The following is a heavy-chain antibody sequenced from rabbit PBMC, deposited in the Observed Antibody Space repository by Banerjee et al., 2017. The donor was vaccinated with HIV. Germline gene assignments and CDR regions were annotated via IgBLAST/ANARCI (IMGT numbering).Heavy chain of an antibody. V-gene: IGHV1S40*01. CDR1: GFSLSSNDY. J-gene: IGHJ6*01. CDR3: ARDTGTSFSTYGMDL. D-gene: IGHD8-1*01. Sequence: QSLEESGGGLVQPEGSLTLTCTTSGFSLSSNDYMCWVRQAPGKGPEWIACTAGGRSAFTYYASWAKGRFTCSKASSTTVTLQMTSLTAADTATYFCARDTGTSFSTYGMDLWGPGTLVTVS. CDR2: TAGGRSAFT.